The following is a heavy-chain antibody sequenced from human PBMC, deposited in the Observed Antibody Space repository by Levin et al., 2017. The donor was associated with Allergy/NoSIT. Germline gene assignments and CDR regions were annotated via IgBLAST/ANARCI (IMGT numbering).Heavy chain of an antibody. CDR3: TWYNWNDRGFDP. V-gene: IGHV3-73*01. D-gene: IGHD1-1*01. CDR2: IRSKANSYAT. Sequence: GGSLRLSCAASGFTFSGSAMHWVRQASGKGLEWVGRIRSKANSYATAYAASVKGRFTISRDDSKNTAYLQMNSLKTEDTAVYYCTWYNWNDRGFDPWGQGTLVTVSS. J-gene: IGHJ5*02. CDR1: GFTFSGSA.